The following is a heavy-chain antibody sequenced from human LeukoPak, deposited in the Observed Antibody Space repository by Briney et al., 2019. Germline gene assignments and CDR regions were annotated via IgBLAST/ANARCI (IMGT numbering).Heavy chain of an antibody. J-gene: IGHJ4*02. CDR2: IKEDGSEK. Sequence: GGSLRLSCAASGFTFSSYAMSWVRQAPGKGLEWVANIKEDGSEKYYVDSVKGRFTISRDNAKNSLYLQMNSLRAEDTAVYYCARQWRELQLGYWGQGTLVTVSS. CDR3: ARQWRELQLGY. D-gene: IGHD1-26*01. V-gene: IGHV3-7*01. CDR1: GFTFSSYA.